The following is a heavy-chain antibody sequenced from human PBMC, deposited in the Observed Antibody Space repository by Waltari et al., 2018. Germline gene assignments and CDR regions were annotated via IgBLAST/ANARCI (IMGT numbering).Heavy chain of an antibody. CDR1: GGSFSGYY. CDR2: INHSGST. CDR3: ARGSAPTMVQGVHPFDP. D-gene: IGHD3-10*01. V-gene: IGHV4-34*01. J-gene: IGHJ5*02. Sequence: QVQLQQWGAGLLKPSETLSLTCAVYGGSFSGYYWSWIRQPPGKGLEWIGEINHSGSTNYNPSLKSRVTISVDTSKNQFSLKLSSVTAADTAVYYCARGSAPTMVQGVHPFDPWGQGTLVTVSS.